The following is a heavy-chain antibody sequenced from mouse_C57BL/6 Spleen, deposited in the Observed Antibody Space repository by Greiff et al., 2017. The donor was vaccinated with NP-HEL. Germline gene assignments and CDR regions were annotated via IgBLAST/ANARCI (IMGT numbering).Heavy chain of an antibody. D-gene: IGHD4-1*01. CDR1: GYTFTSYW. CDR2: IDPSDSET. V-gene: IGHV1-52*01. J-gene: IGHJ3*01. CDR3: ARLTGAFAY. Sequence: VQLQQPGAELVRPGSSVKLSCKASGYTFTSYWMHWVKQRPIQGLEWIGNIDPSDSETHSNQKFKDKATLTVDKSSSTAYLQLSSLTSADSAVYYCARLTGAFAYWGQGTLVTVSA.